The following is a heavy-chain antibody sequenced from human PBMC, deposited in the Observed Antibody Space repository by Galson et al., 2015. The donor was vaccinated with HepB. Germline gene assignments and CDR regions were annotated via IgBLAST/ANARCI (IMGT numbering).Heavy chain of an antibody. V-gene: IGHV3-74*01. CDR1: GFTFSSYW. D-gene: IGHD3-22*01. J-gene: IGHJ4*02. CDR3: ARGSKYYDSSGYYSDY. Sequence: SLRLSCAASGFTFSSYWMHWVCQAPGKGLVWVSRINSDGSSTSYADSVKGRFTISRDNAKNTLYLQMNSLRAEDTAVYYCARGSKYYDSSGYYSDYWGQGTLVTVSS. CDR2: INSDGSST.